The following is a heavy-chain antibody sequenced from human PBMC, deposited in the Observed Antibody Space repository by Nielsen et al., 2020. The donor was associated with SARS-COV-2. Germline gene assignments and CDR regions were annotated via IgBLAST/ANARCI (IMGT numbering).Heavy chain of an antibody. D-gene: IGHD3-9*01. J-gene: IGHJ4*02. CDR1: GFTFSSYG. Sequence: GESLKISCAASGFTFSSYGMHWVRQAPGKGLEWVAVISYDGSNKYYADSVKGRFTISRDNSKNTLYLQMNSLRAEDTAVYYCAKQFDWLLSITHKGGDYWGQGTLVTVSS. CDR2: ISYDGSNK. CDR3: AKQFDWLLSITHKGGDY. V-gene: IGHV3-30*18.